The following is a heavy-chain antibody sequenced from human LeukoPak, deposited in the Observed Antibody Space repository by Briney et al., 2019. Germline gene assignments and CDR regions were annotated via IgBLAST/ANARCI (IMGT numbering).Heavy chain of an antibody. D-gene: IGHD1-26*01. CDR1: GFSFSSHW. V-gene: IGHV3-7*01. CDR3: ARPLFGAISPAY. CDR2: IKEDGSET. J-gene: IGHJ4*02. Sequence: PGGSLRLSCAASGFSFSSHWTTWGCQGPGGGLEWVDNIKEDGSETFYGDSVKGRFTISRDNAENSLNLQMNNLGPEDTAMYYCARPLFGAISPAYWGQGTLVTVSS.